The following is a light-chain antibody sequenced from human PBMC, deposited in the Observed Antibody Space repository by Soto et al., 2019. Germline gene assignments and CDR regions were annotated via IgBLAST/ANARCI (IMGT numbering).Light chain of an antibody. Sequence: DIQMTQSPSSLSASVGDRVTITCRASQSISSYLNWYQQKPGKAPKLLIYAASSLQSGVTSRFSVSGSGTDFTLTISSLQPEDFAPYYCQQSYSTPLGFGQGTRLEIK. V-gene: IGKV1-39*01. CDR1: QSISSY. CDR3: QQSYSTPLG. CDR2: AAS. J-gene: IGKJ5*01.